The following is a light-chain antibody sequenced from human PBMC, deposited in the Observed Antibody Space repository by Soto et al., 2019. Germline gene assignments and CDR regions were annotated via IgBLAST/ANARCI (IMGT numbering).Light chain of an antibody. J-gene: IGKJ2*01. CDR1: QSIDNW. V-gene: IGKV1-5*01. Sequence: DIQMTQSPSPLSASIGDRVTITCRASQSIDNWLAWYQQKPGKAPQLLIYDASRVKTGVPSRFTASGSGTEFTLTINTLQADDSATYCSQHYNGYPDTFGPGTKVDIK. CDR2: DAS. CDR3: QHYNGYPDT.